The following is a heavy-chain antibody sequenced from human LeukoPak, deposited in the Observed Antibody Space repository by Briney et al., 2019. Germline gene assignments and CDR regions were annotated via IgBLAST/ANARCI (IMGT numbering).Heavy chain of an antibody. CDR1: GYTFTSYA. Sequence: ASVKVSCKASGYTFTSYAMHRVRQAPGQRLEWMGWINAGNGNTKYSQKFQGRVTITRDTSASTAYMELSSLRSEDTAVYYCARDQIVVVPAAIGYYYYYGMDVWGQGTTVTVSS. CDR3: ARDQIVVVPAAIGYYYYYGMDV. CDR2: INAGNGNT. V-gene: IGHV1-3*01. D-gene: IGHD2-2*02. J-gene: IGHJ6*02.